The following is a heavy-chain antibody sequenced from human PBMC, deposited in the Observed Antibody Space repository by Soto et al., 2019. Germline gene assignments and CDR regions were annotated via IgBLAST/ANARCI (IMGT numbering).Heavy chain of an antibody. J-gene: IGHJ4*02. CDR1: GGSISSYY. D-gene: IGHD2-21*02. Sequence: SETLSLTCTVSGGSISSYYWSWIRQPPGKGLEWIGYIYHSASTKYSPSLKSRVTISVDTSKNQFSLNLSSVTAADTAVYYCARHLPYCGGDCYSRDYWGQGTLVTVSS. CDR2: IYHSAST. CDR3: ARHLPYCGGDCYSRDY. V-gene: IGHV4-59*08.